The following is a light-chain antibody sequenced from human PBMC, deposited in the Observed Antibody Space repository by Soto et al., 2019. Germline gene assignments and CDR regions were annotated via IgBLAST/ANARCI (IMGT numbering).Light chain of an antibody. CDR1: QSLAYIDGNPY. CDR2: NVS. J-gene: IGKJ2*01. CDR3: MQSTHWPPYT. Sequence: VVMPQSPLSLPVTLGQPASISCRSSQSLAYIDGNPYLTWFHQRPGQSQRRLMYNVSNRDSGVPDRCRGSGSGPDFTLKISRVEAEDVGIYYCMQSTHWPPYTLGQGTKLEIK. V-gene: IGKV2-30*01.